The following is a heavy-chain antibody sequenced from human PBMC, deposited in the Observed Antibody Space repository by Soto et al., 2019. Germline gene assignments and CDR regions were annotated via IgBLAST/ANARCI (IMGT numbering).Heavy chain of an antibody. D-gene: IGHD5-12*01. CDR2: ISAYNGNT. CDR1: GYTFTSYG. V-gene: IGHV1-18*01. Sequence: QVQLVQSGAEVKKPGASVKVSCKASGYTFTSYGISWVRQAPGQGLEWMGWISAYNGNTNYAQKLQGRVTMTTDTSTSTDYMELRSLRSDDTAVYYCARDAIVATRNYYYGMDVWGQGTTVTVSS. J-gene: IGHJ6*02. CDR3: ARDAIVATRNYYYGMDV.